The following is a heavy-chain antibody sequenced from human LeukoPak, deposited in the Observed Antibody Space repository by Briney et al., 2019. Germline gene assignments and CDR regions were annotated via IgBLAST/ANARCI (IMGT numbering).Heavy chain of an antibody. V-gene: IGHV1-24*01. CDR1: GYTLTELS. Sequence: ASVKVSCKVSGYTLTELSMHWVRQAPGKGLEWMGGFDPEDGETIYAQKFQGRVTMTEDTSTDTAYMELSSLRSEDTAVHYCATGGIRDFWSGYYMVYWGQGTLVTVSS. CDR3: ATGGIRDFWSGYYMVY. J-gene: IGHJ4*02. D-gene: IGHD3-3*01. CDR2: FDPEDGET.